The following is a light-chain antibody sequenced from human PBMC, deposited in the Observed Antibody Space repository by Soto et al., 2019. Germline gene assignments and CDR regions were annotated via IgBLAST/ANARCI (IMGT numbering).Light chain of an antibody. CDR3: QSYDSSTVV. J-gene: IGLJ2*01. CDR2: EDN. V-gene: IGLV6-57*04. CDR1: SGSIANNY. Sequence: NFMLTQPHSVSESPGKTVTISCTRSSGSIANNYVQWYQQRPGSAPTTVIYEDNQRPSGVPERFSGSTDGSSNSASLTISGLQTEDEADYYCQSYDSSTVVFGGGTKLTVL.